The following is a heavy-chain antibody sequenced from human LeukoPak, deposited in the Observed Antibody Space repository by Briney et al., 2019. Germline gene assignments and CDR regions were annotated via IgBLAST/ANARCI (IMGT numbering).Heavy chain of an antibody. J-gene: IGHJ4*02. CDR3: ARPRPKEGCSSTWYLPTFDY. Sequence: PSETLSLTCAVYVGSFSGYYRSWIRQPPGKGLEWIGEINHSGSTNYNPSLKSRVTISVDTSKNQFSLKLSSVTAADTAVYYCARPRPKEGCSSTWYLPTFDYWGQGTLVTVSS. CDR2: INHSGST. V-gene: IGHV4-34*01. D-gene: IGHD6-13*01. CDR1: VGSFSGYY.